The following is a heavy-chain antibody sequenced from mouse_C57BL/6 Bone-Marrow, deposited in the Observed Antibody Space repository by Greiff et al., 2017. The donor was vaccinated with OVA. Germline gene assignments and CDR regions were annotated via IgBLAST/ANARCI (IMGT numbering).Heavy chain of an antibody. D-gene: IGHD2-14*01. CDR2: ISSGGDYI. Sequence: EVTVVESGAGLVQPGGSLQLSCPASGFSFPSYSLSWVRPTPDNWLSWVAYISSGGDYIYYADTVKGRFTISRDNARNTLYLQMSSLKSEDTAMYYCTRIGDDYDAMDYWGQGTSVTVSS. J-gene: IGHJ4*01. CDR3: TRIGDDYDAMDY. CDR1: GFSFPSYS. V-gene: IGHV5-9-1*02.